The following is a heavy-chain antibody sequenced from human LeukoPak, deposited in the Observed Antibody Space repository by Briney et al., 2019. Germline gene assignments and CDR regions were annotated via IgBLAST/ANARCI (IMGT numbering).Heavy chain of an antibody. Sequence: SETLSLTCAVYGGSFSGYYWSWIRQPPGKGLEWIGYIYYSGSTNYNPSLKSRVTISVDTSKNQFSLKLSSVTAADTAVYYCATGTGHFDYWGQGTLVTVSS. CDR1: GGSFSGYY. CDR2: IYYSGST. D-gene: IGHD1-14*01. J-gene: IGHJ4*02. CDR3: ATGTGHFDY. V-gene: IGHV4-59*08.